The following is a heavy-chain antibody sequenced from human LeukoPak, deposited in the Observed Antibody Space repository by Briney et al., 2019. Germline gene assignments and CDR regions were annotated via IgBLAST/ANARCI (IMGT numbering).Heavy chain of an antibody. CDR3: ARGRFWSGYYPQNYYYMDV. D-gene: IGHD3-3*01. CDR2: INHSGST. J-gene: IGHJ6*03. CDR1: GGSFSGYY. V-gene: IGHV4-34*01. Sequence: SETLSLTCAVYGGSFSGYYWSWIRQPPGKGLEWIGEINHSGSTNYNPSLKSRVTISVDTSKNQFSLKLSSVTAADTAVYYCARGRFWSGYYPQNYYYMDVWGKGTTVTVSS.